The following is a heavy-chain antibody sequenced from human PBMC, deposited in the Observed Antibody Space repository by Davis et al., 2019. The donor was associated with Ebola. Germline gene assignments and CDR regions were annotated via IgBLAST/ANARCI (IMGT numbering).Heavy chain of an antibody. D-gene: IGHD3-22*01. CDR2: ISAYNGNT. V-gene: IGHV1-18*01. J-gene: IGHJ4*02. CDR1: GYTFTSYG. CDR3: ARDGPPEEAYYYDSSGYYY. Sequence: ASVKVSCKASGYTFTSYGISWVRQAPGQGLEWMGWISAYNGNTNYAQKLQGRVTMTTDTSTSTAYMELRSLRSDDTAVYYCARDGPPEEAYYYDSSGYYYWGQGTLVTVSS.